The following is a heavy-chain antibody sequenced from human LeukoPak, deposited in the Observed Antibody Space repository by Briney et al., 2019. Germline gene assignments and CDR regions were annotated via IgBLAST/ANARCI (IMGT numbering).Heavy chain of an antibody. CDR1: GYIFTFCC. J-gene: IGHJ4*02. CDR2: INPKSGGT. Sequence: GASVKVSFKSSGYIFTFCCLDLERLAPGRGLEWMAWINPKSGGTKYAQKFQGRVTMTRDTSISTAYMELSKLSSDNTAVYYCERGPIPEEGRDCDYWGQGTQVTVSS. V-gene: IGHV1-2*02. CDR3: ERGPIPEEGRDCDY. D-gene: IGHD1-14*01.